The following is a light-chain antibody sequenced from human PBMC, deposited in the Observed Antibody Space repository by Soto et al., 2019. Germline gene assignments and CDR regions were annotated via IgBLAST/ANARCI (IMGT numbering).Light chain of an antibody. J-gene: IGKJ3*01. CDR3: QQYNSSGS. Sequence: EIVMTQSPATLSVSPGERATLSCRASQSLSSNLAWYQHKPGQAPRLLIYDASNRATGIPDRFSGSGSGTDFTLTISRLQSEDFAVYYCQQYNSSGSFGPGTKVDIK. CDR2: DAS. CDR1: QSLSSN. V-gene: IGKV3D-15*01.